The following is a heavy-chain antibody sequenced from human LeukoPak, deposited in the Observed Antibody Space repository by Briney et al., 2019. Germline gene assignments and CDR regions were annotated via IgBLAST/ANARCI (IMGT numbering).Heavy chain of an antibody. J-gene: IGHJ4*02. CDR3: VSAVHGTTYFDQ. Sequence: GGTLTISCMGSGYSITTYWGCWVRQMPGKGVEGVGLIYLGDSHSSHSPSSFQCQVTISAEKSITAYLQWSSLKASDSAMCDCVSAVHGTTYFDQWGQGILVTVSS. V-gene: IGHV5-51*01. D-gene: IGHD2/OR15-2a*01. CDR1: GYSITTYW. CDR2: IYLGDSHS.